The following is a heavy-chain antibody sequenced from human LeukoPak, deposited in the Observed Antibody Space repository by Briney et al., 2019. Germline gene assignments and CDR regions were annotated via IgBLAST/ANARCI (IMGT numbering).Heavy chain of an antibody. V-gene: IGHV4-59*08. CDR1: GGSITGFY. D-gene: IGHD3/OR15-3a*01. CDR3: ARSTYVFWSGYDY. J-gene: IGHJ4*02. CDR2: VYYSGST. Sequence: PSETLSLTCTVSGGSITGFYWSWIRQSPGKGLEWIGFVYYSGSTNNNPSLKSRVTISIQTSKNQFSLKLSSVTAAYTAVYYCARSTYVFWSGYDYWGQGTLVTVCS.